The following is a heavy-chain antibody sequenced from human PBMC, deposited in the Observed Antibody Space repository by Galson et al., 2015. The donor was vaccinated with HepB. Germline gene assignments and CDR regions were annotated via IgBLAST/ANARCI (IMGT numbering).Heavy chain of an antibody. CDR2: IYYSGST. CDR3: ARPDLGYCSSTSCSRWYFDL. D-gene: IGHD2-2*01. Sequence: TLSLTCTVSGGSISSSSYYWGWIRQPPGKGLEWIGSIYYSGSTYYNPSLKSRVTISVDTSKNQFSLKLSSVTAADTAVYYCARPDLGYCSSTSCSRWYFDLWGRGTLVTVSS. V-gene: IGHV4-39*01. CDR1: GGSISSSSYY. J-gene: IGHJ2*01.